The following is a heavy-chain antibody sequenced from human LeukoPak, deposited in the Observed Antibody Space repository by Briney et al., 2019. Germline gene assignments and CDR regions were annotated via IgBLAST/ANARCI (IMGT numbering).Heavy chain of an antibody. Sequence: GGSLRLSCTASGFTFSSYAMNWVRQAPGKGLEWVSGIGAGGTFTYYADSVKGRFTISRDNSKNTLYLQVNSLRVEDTAVYYCAKPGSGSYFGYWGQGTLVTVSS. D-gene: IGHD1-26*01. CDR2: IGAGGTFT. J-gene: IGHJ4*02. CDR3: AKPGSGSYFGY. CDR1: GFTFSSYA. V-gene: IGHV3-23*01.